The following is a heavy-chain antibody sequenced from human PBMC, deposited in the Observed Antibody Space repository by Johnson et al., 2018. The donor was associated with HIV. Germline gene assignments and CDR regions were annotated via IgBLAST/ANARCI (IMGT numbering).Heavy chain of an antibody. CDR1: GITFSNAW. CDR2: SRSKTDGGTT. CDR3: TTIYYDFWTGYLSDAFDI. D-gene: IGHD3-3*01. J-gene: IGHJ3*02. Sequence: VQLVESGGGSVKPGVSLRLSCAASGITFSNAWMSWVRQAPGKGLEWVGRSRSKTDGGTTDYAAPVKGRFSISRDDSKNTLYLQMNSLKTEDTAMYYCTTIYYDFWTGYLSDAFDIWGQGTMVTVSS. V-gene: IGHV3-15*01.